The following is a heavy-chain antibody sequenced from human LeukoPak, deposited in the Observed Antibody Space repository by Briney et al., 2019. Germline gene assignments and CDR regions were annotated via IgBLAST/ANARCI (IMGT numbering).Heavy chain of an antibody. CDR1: GLTFSNYW. CDR2: IKHDGSEK. V-gene: IGHV3-7*01. Sequence: GGSLRLSCAASGLTFSNYWMSLVRQGPGKGLEWVANIKHDGSEKYYIDSVKGRFTISRDNAKNSVYLQMNRLRAEDTAVYYCARVRREMKRSLGRTTEYSYYYYMDVWGKGTTVTISS. D-gene: IGHD1/OR15-1a*01. CDR3: ARVRREMKRSLGRTTEYSYYYYMDV. J-gene: IGHJ6*03.